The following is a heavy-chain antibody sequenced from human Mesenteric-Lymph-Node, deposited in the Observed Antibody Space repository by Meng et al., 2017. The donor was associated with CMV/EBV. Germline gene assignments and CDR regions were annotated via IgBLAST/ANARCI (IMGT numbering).Heavy chain of an antibody. CDR3: ARGRNWNY. J-gene: IGHJ4*02. D-gene: IGHD1-1*01. Sequence: GESLKISCAASGFTVSSNYMSWVRQAPGKGLEWVALIWHDEKNKDYADSVKGRFTISRDNAKNSLYLQMNSLRAEDTAVYYCARGRNWNYWGQGTLVTVSS. CDR2: IWHDEKNK. CDR1: GFTVSSNY. V-gene: IGHV3-33*08.